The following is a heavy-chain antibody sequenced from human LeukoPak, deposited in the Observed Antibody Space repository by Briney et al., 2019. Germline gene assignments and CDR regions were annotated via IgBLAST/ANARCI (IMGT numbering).Heavy chain of an antibody. Sequence: GGSLRLSCAASGFTFSSYAMSWVRQAPGKGLEWVSAISGSGGSTYYADSVKGRFTISRDNSKNTLYLQMNSLRAEDTAVYYCAKSVYDFWSGYNPPFDYWGQGTLVTVSS. D-gene: IGHD3-3*01. CDR2: ISGSGGST. V-gene: IGHV3-23*01. CDR1: GFTFSSYA. J-gene: IGHJ4*02. CDR3: AKSVYDFWSGYNPPFDY.